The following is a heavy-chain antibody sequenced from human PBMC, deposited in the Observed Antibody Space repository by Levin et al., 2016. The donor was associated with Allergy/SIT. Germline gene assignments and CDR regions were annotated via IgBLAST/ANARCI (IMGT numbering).Heavy chain of an antibody. Sequence: SETLSLTCTVSNGSISSGSYYWSWIRQHPGKALEWIGYISSSGSTYDSPSLKRRITISLDTSKNHFSLHLSSVTAADTAVYYCARGPNTVIFGQWGQGTLVTVSS. CDR1: NGSISSGSYY. D-gene: IGHD3/OR15-3a*01. CDR2: ISSSGST. J-gene: IGHJ4*02. V-gene: IGHV4-31*03. CDR3: ARGPNTVIFGQ.